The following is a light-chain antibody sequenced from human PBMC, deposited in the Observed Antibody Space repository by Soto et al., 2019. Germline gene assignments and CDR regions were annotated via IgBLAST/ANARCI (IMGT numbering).Light chain of an antibody. Sequence: QTVVTQEPSLTVSPGGTVTLTCASSTGAVTSDYYPNWFQQKHGQAPRSLIYNTHNRHSWTPARFSGSLLGNRAALTLSGALPEDEAEYYCLLFSGGAYVFGSGTKVTVL. CDR1: TGAVTSDYY. J-gene: IGLJ1*01. CDR3: LLFSGGAYV. V-gene: IGLV7-43*01. CDR2: NTH.